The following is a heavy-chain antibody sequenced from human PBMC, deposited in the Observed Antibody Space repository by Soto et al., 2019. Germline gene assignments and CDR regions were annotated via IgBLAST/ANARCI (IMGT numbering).Heavy chain of an antibody. D-gene: IGHD6-13*01. CDR3: ARDLVAAAGYNWFDP. Sequence: GGSLRLSCAASGFSFSSNWMHWVRQAPGKGLEWVAVIWYDGSNKYYADSVKGRFTISRDNSKNTLYLQMNSLRAEDTAVYYCARDLVAAAGYNWFDPWGQGTLVTVSS. CDR2: IWYDGSNK. J-gene: IGHJ5*02. V-gene: IGHV3-33*08. CDR1: GFSFSSNW.